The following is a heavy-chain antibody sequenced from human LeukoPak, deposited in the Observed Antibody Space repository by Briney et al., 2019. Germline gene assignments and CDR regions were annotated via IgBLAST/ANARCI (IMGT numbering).Heavy chain of an antibody. D-gene: IGHD2-15*01. CDR3: ATRNDCSGGSCYDRDFDY. Sequence: PGGSLRLSCAASGFTFSSYGMHWVRQAPGKGLDWVAFIRYDGSNKYYADSVKGRFTISRENAKNSLYLQMNSLRAEDTAVYYCATRNDCSGGSCYDRDFDYWGQGTLVTVSS. CDR1: GFTFSSYG. CDR2: IRYDGSNK. J-gene: IGHJ4*02. V-gene: IGHV3-30*02.